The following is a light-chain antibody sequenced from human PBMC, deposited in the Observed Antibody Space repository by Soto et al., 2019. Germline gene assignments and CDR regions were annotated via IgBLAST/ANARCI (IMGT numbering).Light chain of an antibody. Sequence: QSVLTQPPSVSEAPRQRVTISCSGSSSNIGNNAVNWYQQLPGKAPKLLIYYDDLLPSGVSDRFSGSKSGTSASLAISGLQSEDEADYYCAAWDDSLNGSRVFGGGTKSPS. CDR3: AAWDDSLNGSRV. V-gene: IGLV1-36*01. CDR1: SSNIGNNA. J-gene: IGLJ3*02. CDR2: YDD.